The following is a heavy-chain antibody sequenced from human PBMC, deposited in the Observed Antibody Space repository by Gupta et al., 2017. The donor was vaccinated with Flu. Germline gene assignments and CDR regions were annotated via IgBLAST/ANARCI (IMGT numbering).Heavy chain of an antibody. V-gene: IGHV3-9*01. J-gene: IGHJ3*02. CDR1: GFTFDDYA. CDR3: AKDATVWSGYFQWALDI. D-gene: IGHD3-3*01. CDR2: ISWNSGSI. Sequence: EVQLVESGGGLVQPGRSLRLSCAASGFTFDDYAMHWVRQAPGKGLEWVSGISWNSGSIGYADSVKGRFTISRDNAKNSLYLQMNSLRAEDTALYYCAKDATVWSGYFQWALDIWGQGTMVTVSS.